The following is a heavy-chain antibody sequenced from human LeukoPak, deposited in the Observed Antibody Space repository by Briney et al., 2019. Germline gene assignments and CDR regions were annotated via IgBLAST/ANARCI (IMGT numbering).Heavy chain of an antibody. V-gene: IGHV4-61*01. CDR3: ARERPDSSGFYPMYFDY. J-gene: IGHJ4*02. CDR1: GGSVSSGTYY. D-gene: IGHD3-22*01. Sequence: SETLSLTCTVSGGSVSSGTYYWSWIRQPPGKGLEWLGYIYYSGSTNYNPSLKSRVTISVDTSKNQFSLKLSSVTAADTAVYYCARERPDSSGFYPMYFDYWGQGTLVTVSS. CDR2: IYYSGST.